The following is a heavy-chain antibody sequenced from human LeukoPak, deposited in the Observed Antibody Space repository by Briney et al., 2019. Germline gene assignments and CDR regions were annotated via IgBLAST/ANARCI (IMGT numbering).Heavy chain of an antibody. V-gene: IGHV1-69*13. D-gene: IGHD1-7*01. J-gene: IGHJ6*03. CDR2: IIPIFGTA. CDR3: ARSLELPSEYYYYYMDV. CDR1: GGTFSSYA. Sequence: SVKVSCKASGGTFSSYAISWVRQAPGQGLEWMGGIIPIFGTANYAQKFQGRVTITADESTSTAYMELSSLRSEDTAVYYCARSLELPSEYYYYYMDVWGKGTTVTVSS.